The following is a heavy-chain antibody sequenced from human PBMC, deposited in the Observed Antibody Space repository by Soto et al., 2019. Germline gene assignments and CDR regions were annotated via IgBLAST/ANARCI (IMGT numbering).Heavy chain of an antibody. Sequence: GASLNISCNGSLYSFTSYLICWGRQIRGKVLEWMGIIYTGDSDTRYSPSFQGQVTISADKSISTAYLQWSSLKASDTAMYYCVSLSYDFWSGYGYGMDVWGQGTTVTVSS. D-gene: IGHD3-3*01. J-gene: IGHJ6*02. V-gene: IGHV5-51*01. CDR3: VSLSYDFWSGYGYGMDV. CDR2: IYTGDSDT. CDR1: LYSFTSYL.